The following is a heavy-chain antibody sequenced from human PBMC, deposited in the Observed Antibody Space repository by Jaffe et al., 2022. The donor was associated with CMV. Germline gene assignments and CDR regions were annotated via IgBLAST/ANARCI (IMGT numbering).Heavy chain of an antibody. CDR1: GFTFSNAW. V-gene: IGHV3-15*01. Sequence: EVQLVESGGGLVKPGGSLRLSCAASGFTFSNAWMSWVRQAPGKGLEWVGRIKSKTDGGTTDYAAPVKGRFTISRDDSKNTLYLQMNSLKTEDTAVYYCTTDLEPVSITMIAGRLSAFDIWGQGTMVTVSS. CDR3: TTDLEPVSITMIAGRLSAFDI. CDR2: IKSKTDGGTT. D-gene: IGHD3-22*01. J-gene: IGHJ3*02.